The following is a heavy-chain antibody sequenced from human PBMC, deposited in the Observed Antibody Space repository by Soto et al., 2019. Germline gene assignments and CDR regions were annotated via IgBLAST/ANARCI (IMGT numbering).Heavy chain of an antibody. D-gene: IGHD3-9*01. CDR1: GGSISSSSYY. V-gene: IGHV4-39*01. Sequence: SETLSLTCTVCGGSISSSSYYXGWIRQPPGKGLEWIGSIYYSGSTYYNPSLKSRVTISVDTSKNQFSLKLSSVTAADTAVYYCARLRYFDWLSFFDYWGQGTLVTVSS. CDR3: ARLRYFDWLSFFDY. J-gene: IGHJ4*02. CDR2: IYYSGST.